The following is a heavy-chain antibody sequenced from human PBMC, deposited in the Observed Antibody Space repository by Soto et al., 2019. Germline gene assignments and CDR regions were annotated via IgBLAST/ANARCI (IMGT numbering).Heavy chain of an antibody. D-gene: IGHD2-21*02. CDR3: AKVAQGDPLISDYGMDV. J-gene: IGHJ6*02. Sequence: GGSLRLSCAASGFPFSSYGMHWVRQAPGKGLEWVAVISYDGSNKYYADSVKGRFTGSRDNSKNTVYLQMNSLRAEDTAVYYCAKVAQGDPLISDYGMDVWGQGTTVTVSS. V-gene: IGHV3-30*18. CDR2: ISYDGSNK. CDR1: GFPFSSYG.